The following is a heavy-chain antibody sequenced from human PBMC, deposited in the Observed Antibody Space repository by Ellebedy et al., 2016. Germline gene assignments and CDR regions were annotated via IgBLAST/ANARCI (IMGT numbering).Heavy chain of an antibody. J-gene: IGHJ4*02. CDR1: GFTFSSYG. CDR2: IWYDGSNK. Sequence: GGSLRLXCAASGFTFSSYGMHWVRQAPGKGLEWVAVIWYDGSNKYYADSVKGRFTISRDNSKNTLYLQMNSLRAEDTAVYYCAKHISYYDFWSGYFDYWGQGTLVTVSS. V-gene: IGHV3-33*06. D-gene: IGHD3-3*01. CDR3: AKHISYYDFWSGYFDY.